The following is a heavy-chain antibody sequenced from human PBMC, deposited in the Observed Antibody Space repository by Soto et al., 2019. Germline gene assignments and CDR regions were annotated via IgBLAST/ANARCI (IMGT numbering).Heavy chain of an antibody. D-gene: IGHD3-10*01. CDR3: ARETVSGSLDY. CDR1: GFTFTYYG. Sequence: EVHLVESGGDLVQPGASLRLSCAASGFTFTYYGINWVRLAPGKGLEWIAYISSSSTAIYFADSVKGRFTISRDNAKNSLFLQMSGLRVEDTAVYFCARETVSGSLDYWGQGTLVTVSS. CDR2: ISSSSTAI. V-gene: IGHV3-48*01. J-gene: IGHJ4*02.